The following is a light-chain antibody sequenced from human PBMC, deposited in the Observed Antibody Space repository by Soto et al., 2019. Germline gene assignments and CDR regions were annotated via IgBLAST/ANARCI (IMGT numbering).Light chain of an antibody. CDR2: EVS. V-gene: IGLV2-14*01. CDR3: SSYTSSSTLV. J-gene: IGLJ2*01. CDR1: SSDVGGHNY. Sequence: QSVLTQPASVSGAPGQSITISCTGTSSDVGGHNYVSWYQQHPGKAPKLMIYEVSNRPSGISNRFSGSKSGNTASLTISGLQAGDEADYYCSSYTSSSTLVFGGGTKLTVL.